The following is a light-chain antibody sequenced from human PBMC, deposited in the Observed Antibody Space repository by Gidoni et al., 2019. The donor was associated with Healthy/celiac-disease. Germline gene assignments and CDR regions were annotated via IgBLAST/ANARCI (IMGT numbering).Light chain of an antibody. CDR3: QQSYSTPQT. CDR2: AAS. Sequence: DIQMTQSPSSLSASVGDRVTITCRASQSISSYLNWYQQKPGKAPKPLICAASSLQSGVPSRFSGSGSGTDFTLTISSLQPEDFATYYCQQSYSTPQTFXGXTKVEIK. J-gene: IGKJ4*01. V-gene: IGKV1-39*01. CDR1: QSISSY.